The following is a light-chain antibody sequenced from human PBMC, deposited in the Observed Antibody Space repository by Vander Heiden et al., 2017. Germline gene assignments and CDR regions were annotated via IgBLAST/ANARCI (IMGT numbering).Light chain of an antibody. CDR1: QSVSSN. CDR3: QQYKNWPPTWT. Sequence: IVLTQSPATLSVSPGERATLSCRASQSVSSNGAWYQQKPGQAPRLLIYGASTRATGIPARFSGSGSGTEFTLTISSLQSEDFAVYYCQQYKNWPPTWTFGQGTKVEIK. V-gene: IGKV3-15*01. CDR2: GAS. J-gene: IGKJ1*01.